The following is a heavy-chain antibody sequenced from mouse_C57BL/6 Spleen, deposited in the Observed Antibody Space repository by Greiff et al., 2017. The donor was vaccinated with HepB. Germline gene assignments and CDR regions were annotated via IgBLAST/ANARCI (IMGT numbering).Heavy chain of an antibody. V-gene: IGHV1-43*01. CDR3: ARGGYGSRRGWFAY. J-gene: IGHJ3*01. CDR1: GYSFTGYY. CDR2: INPSTGGT. Sequence: EVQLQQSGPELVKPGASVKISCKASGYSFTGYYMHWVKQSPEKSLEWIGEINPSTGGTSYNQKFKGKATLTVDKSSSTAYMQLKSLTSEDSAVYYCARGGYGSRRGWFAYWGQGTLVTVSA. D-gene: IGHD1-1*01.